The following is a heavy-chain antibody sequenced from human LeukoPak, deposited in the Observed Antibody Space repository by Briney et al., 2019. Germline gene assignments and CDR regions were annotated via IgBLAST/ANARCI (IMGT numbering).Heavy chain of an antibody. CDR1: GFTFSSYA. V-gene: IGHV3-23*01. CDR2: ISGSGGST. Sequence: GGSLRLSWAASGFTFSSYAMSWVRQAPGKGLEWVSAISGSGGSTYYADSVKGRFTISRDNSKNTLYLQMNSLRAEDTAVYYCARDPSARGSYYFDYWGQGTLVTVSS. J-gene: IGHJ4*02. CDR3: ARDPSARGSYYFDY. D-gene: IGHD1-26*01.